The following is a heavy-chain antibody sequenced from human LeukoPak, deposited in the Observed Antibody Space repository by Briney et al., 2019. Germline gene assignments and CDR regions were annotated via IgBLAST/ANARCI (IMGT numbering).Heavy chain of an antibody. D-gene: IGHD3-10*01. J-gene: IGHJ5*02. CDR3: ARSDGSGSYYPRTYNWFDP. CDR2: IYPGDSDT. Sequence: GESLKISCQGSEYSFTNYWIAWVRQMPGKGLEWMGIIYPGDSDTRYSPSFQGQVTISADKSISTAYLQWSSLKASDTAMYYCARSDGSGSYYPRTYNWFDPWGQGTLVTVSS. V-gene: IGHV5-51*01. CDR1: EYSFTNYW.